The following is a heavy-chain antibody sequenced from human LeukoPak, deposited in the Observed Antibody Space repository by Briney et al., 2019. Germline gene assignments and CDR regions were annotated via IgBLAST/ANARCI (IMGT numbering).Heavy chain of an antibody. J-gene: IGHJ4*02. D-gene: IGHD3-9*01. CDR1: GYSFTSYW. V-gene: IGHV5-51*05. CDR3: QKTAYEILTGYHYYFDY. Sequence: GESLKISCKGSGYSFTSYWIGEVRHMPRKCLELMGILYPGDSDTRYSPSFQGQVTISADKSISTAYLQWSSLKASDTSFFFKQKTAYEILTGYHYYFDYWGQGTLVTVSS. CDR2: LYPGDSDT.